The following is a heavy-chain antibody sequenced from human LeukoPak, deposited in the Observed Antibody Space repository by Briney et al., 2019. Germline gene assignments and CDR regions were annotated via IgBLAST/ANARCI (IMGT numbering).Heavy chain of an antibody. CDR3: QNAYFYDSSGYLSDY. Sequence: SETLSLTCTVSGFSISSGYYWGWIRQPPGKGLQWIGSIYHSGSTYYNPSLKNRVTISVDTSKNQFSLKLSSVTAADTAVYYCQNAYFYDSSGYLSDYWGQGTLVTVSS. D-gene: IGHD3-22*01. V-gene: IGHV4-38-2*02. CDR2: IYHSGST. J-gene: IGHJ4*02. CDR1: GFSISSGYY.